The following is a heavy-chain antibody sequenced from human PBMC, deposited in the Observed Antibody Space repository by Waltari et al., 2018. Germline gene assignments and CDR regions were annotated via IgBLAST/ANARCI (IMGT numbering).Heavy chain of an antibody. J-gene: IGHJ4*02. CDR1: GYTFTSYA. CDR2: INAGNGNT. CDR3: ARDWGGEVGDD. D-gene: IGHD3-10*01. Sequence: QVQLVQSGAEVKKPGASVKVSCKASGYTFTSYAMHGVRKAPGQRLEWMGRINAGNGNTKYSRKCQGRVTSTRETSASTAYMERSSLRSEDTAVYYCARDWGGEVGDDWGQGTLVTVSA. V-gene: IGHV1-3*01.